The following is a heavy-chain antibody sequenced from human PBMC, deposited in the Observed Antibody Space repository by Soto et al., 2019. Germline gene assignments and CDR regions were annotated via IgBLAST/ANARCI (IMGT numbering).Heavy chain of an antibody. CDR1: GFSLSTTGVG. Sequence: QITLKESGPTLVRPTQTLTLTCTFSGFSLSTTGVGVGWIRQPPGKALEWLALIYWDDDKRYSPSLKSRLTITEDTSKNAVILTMTNMDPVDTATYYCAQRLRDDGLGRECGNYCDPWGQGTLFTVSS. V-gene: IGHV2-5*02. D-gene: IGHD3-10*01. CDR2: IYWDDDK. J-gene: IGHJ5*02. CDR3: AQRLRDDGLGRECGNYCDP.